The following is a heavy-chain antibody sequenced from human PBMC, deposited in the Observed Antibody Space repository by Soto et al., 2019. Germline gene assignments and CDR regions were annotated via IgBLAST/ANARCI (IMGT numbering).Heavy chain of an antibody. CDR1: GFTFSNYA. Sequence: EVQLLESGGGLVQPGGSLRLSCAASGFTFSNYAMSWVRQAPGKGLEWVSAISVSGGSTYVADSVKGRFPISRDNSKNTLYLQMNSLRAEDTVVYYCAKDLGYCSSTSCYGYYFDYWGQGTLVTVSS. D-gene: IGHD2-2*01. V-gene: IGHV3-23*01. J-gene: IGHJ4*02. CDR3: AKDLGYCSSTSCYGYYFDY. CDR2: ISVSGGST.